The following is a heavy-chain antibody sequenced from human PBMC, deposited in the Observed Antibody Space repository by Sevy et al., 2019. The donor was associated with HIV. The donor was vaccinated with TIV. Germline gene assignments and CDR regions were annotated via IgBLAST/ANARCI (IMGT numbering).Heavy chain of an antibody. D-gene: IGHD1-1*01. CDR3: ARGARGTLPSYYYYTLNI. CDR1: GYTFTDYW. Sequence: GESLKISCKGSGYTFTDYWVGWVRQMPGKGLEWMGIIYPGDSDTTYSPSFQGQVTISADKSLSTAYLRWSSLKASYTAMYYCARGARGTLPSYYYYTLNIWGQGTTVTVSS. CDR2: IYPGDSDT. J-gene: IGHJ6*02. V-gene: IGHV5-51*01.